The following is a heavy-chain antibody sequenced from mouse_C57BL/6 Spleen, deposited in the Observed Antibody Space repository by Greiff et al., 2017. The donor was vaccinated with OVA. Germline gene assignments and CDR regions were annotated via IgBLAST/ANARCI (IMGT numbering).Heavy chain of an antibody. CDR1: GYSITSGYY. V-gene: IGHV3-6*01. J-gene: IGHJ4*01. D-gene: IGHD4-1*01. CDR3: AREDWDGAMDD. CDR2: ISYDGSN. Sequence: VQLQQSGPGLVKPSQSLSLTCSVTGYSITSGYYWNWIRQFPGNNLEWLGYISYDGSNHYNPSLKNRISITRDTSKNQFFLKLNSVTTEDTATYYCAREDWDGAMDDWGQGTSVTVSS.